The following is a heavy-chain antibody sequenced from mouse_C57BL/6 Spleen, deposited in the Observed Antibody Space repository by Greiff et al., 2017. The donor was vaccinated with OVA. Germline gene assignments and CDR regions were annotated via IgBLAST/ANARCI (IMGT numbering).Heavy chain of an antibody. Sequence: QVQLKQPGAELVKPGASVKMSCKASGYTFTSYWITWVKQRPGQGLEWIGDIYPGSGSTNYNEKFKSKATLTVDTSSSTAYMQLSSLTSEDSAVYYCAREGSYGDEAMDYWGQGTSVTVSS. CDR2: IYPGSGST. D-gene: IGHD2-13*01. V-gene: IGHV1-55*01. J-gene: IGHJ4*01. CDR1: GYTFTSYW. CDR3: AREGSYGDEAMDY.